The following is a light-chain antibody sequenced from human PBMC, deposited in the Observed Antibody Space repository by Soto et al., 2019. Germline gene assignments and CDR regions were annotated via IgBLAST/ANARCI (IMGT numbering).Light chain of an antibody. CDR1: QEIGSW. J-gene: IGKJ5*01. Sequence: DIQMTQSPSSVSASVGDRVTITCRASQEIGSWLAWYQQKPGKAPDLLIYGASSLKSGVPSRFYGSGSGTDFTLTVSNLEPEDFATYYCQQGGSFPITFGQGTRLEIK. CDR3: QQGGSFPIT. V-gene: IGKV1-12*01. CDR2: GAS.